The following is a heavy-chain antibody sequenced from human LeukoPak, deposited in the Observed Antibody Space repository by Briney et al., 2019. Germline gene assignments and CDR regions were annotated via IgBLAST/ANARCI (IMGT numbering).Heavy chain of an antibody. D-gene: IGHD4-17*01. J-gene: IGHJ6*03. Sequence: ASVHVSRLASGCTLPQYFLHGLGPAPGQGLEWMGWINPNSGGTNYPQKFQGRVTMTRDPSISTAYMELSRLRSDDTAVYYCARDLGAVTTLGYYYYYYMDVWGKGTRVTVS. V-gene: IGHV1-2*02. CDR2: INPNSGGT. CDR1: GCTLPQYF. CDR3: ARDLGAVTTLGYYYYYYMDV.